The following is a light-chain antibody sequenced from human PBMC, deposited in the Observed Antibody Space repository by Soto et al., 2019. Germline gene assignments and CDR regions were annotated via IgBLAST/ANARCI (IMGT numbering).Light chain of an antibody. Sequence: DIQLTQSPSFLSASVGDRVTITCRASQGISSDLAWYQQEPGKAPKLLIFAASTLQGGIPSRFSGSGSGTDFTLTITSLQPEDFATYYCLQVDSYPLTFSGGTKVDI. V-gene: IGKV1-9*01. CDR1: QGISSD. CDR2: AAS. J-gene: IGKJ4*01. CDR3: LQVDSYPLT.